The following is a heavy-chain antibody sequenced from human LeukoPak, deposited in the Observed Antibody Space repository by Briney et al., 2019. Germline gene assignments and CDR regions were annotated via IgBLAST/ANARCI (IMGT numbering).Heavy chain of an antibody. CDR1: GFPFSSHG. CDR2: ISPGGTT. CDR3: AKSGGGEWELLPYYFDY. J-gene: IGHJ4*02. V-gene: IGHV3-23*01. D-gene: IGHD1-26*01. Sequence: GGSLRLSCAGSGFPFSSHGMNWARQAPGKGLEWVSGISPGGTTYYADSVKGRFTISRDNSKNTLYLQMNSLRAEDTAVYYWAKSGGGEWELLPYYFDYWGQGTLVTVSS.